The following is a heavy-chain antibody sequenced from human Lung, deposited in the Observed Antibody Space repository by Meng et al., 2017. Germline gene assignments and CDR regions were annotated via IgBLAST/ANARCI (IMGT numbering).Heavy chain of an antibody. CDR2: IDPKSGDT. CDR1: GYNFPDYW. D-gene: IGHD6-13*01. J-gene: IGHJ4*02. CDR3: ARDEDISAAGKLFGDY. Sequence: QGEVWRAGVEVTKPWASVQVSCKPSGYNFPDYWLHWVRRAPGQGLEWMGRIDPKSGDTHYAQRFQGRVTMTGDTSISTAYMELSGLRSDDTAMYYCARDEDISAAGKLFGDYWGQGTLVTVSS. V-gene: IGHV1-2*06.